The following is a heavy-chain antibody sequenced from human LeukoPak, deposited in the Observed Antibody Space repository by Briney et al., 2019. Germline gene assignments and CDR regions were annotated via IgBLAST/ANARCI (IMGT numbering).Heavy chain of an antibody. D-gene: IGHD4-11*01. CDR2: INPNSGGT. J-gene: IGHJ3*02. CDR1: GYTFTGYY. Sequence: ASVKVSCKASGYTFTGYYMHWVRQAPGQGLEWMGWINPNSGGTNYAQKFQGRVTMTRDTSISTAYMELSSLRSEDTAVYYCARVTTRYDDAFDIWGQGTMVTVSS. CDR3: ARVTTRYDDAFDI. V-gene: IGHV1-2*02.